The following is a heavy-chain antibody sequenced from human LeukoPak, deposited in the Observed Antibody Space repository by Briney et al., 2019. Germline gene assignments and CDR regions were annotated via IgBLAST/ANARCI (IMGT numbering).Heavy chain of an antibody. Sequence: GASVKVSCKASGYTFTSYGISWVRQAPGQGLEWMGWISAYNGNTNYAQKLQGRVTMTTDTSTSTAYMELRSLRSNDTAVYYCARFGYEGYSGSYYSDYYYGMDVWGQGTTVTVSS. V-gene: IGHV1-18*01. CDR2: ISAYNGNT. CDR3: ARFGYEGYSGSYYSDYYYGMDV. J-gene: IGHJ6*02. CDR1: GYTFTSYG. D-gene: IGHD1-26*01.